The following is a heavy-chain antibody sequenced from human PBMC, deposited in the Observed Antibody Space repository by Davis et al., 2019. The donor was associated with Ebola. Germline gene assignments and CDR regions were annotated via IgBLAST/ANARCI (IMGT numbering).Heavy chain of an antibody. V-gene: IGHV3-74*01. D-gene: IGHD1-1*01. J-gene: IGHJ4*02. CDR1: GFTFSGYW. CDR2: ISSDGSST. Sequence: GESLKISCPASGFTFSGYWMHWVRQAPGKGLVWVSRISSDGSSTNYADSVKGRFTISRDNARNTLFLQMDSLGVEDTAVYYCARDHPEGKVLNYWGQGTLVTVSS. CDR3: ARDHPEGKVLNY.